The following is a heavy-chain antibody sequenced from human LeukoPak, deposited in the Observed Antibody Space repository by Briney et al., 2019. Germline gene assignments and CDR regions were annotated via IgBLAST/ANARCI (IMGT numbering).Heavy chain of an antibody. CDR3: ARDRGSSWTYNWFDP. J-gene: IGHJ5*02. Sequence: GASVKVSCKASGYTFTGYYMHWVRQAPGQGLEWMGWINPNSGGTNYAQKFQGRVTMTRDTSISTAYMELSRLRSDVTAVYYCARDRGSSWTYNWFDPWGQGTLVTVSS. D-gene: IGHD6-13*01. CDR1: GYTFTGYY. V-gene: IGHV1-2*02. CDR2: INPNSGGT.